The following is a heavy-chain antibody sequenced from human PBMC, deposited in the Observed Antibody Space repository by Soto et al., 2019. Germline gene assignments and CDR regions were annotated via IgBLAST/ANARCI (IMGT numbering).Heavy chain of an antibody. V-gene: IGHV4-30-4*01. CDR2: IYYSGIT. J-gene: IGHJ5*02. CDR1: GGSVSSADHY. Sequence: TLSLTCTVSGGSVSSADHYWSWIRQTPGKGLEWIGYIYYSGITYYTPSLKSRVSMTVDTSKNQFSLKLHSVTAADTAIYYCARDLNDYPNWFDPWGQGILVTVSS. CDR3: ARDLNDYPNWFDP. D-gene: IGHD4-17*01.